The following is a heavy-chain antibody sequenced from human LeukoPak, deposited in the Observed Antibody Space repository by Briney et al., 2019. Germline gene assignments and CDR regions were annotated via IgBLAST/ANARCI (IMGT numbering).Heavy chain of an antibody. CDR1: GGSINSYY. V-gene: IGHV4-59*01. D-gene: IGHD5-18*01. CDR2: IYYSGST. Sequence: KPSETLSLTCTVSGGSINSYYWSWIRQPPGKGLEWIGYIYYSGSTNYNPSLKSRVTISVDTSKNQFSLKLSSVTAADTSIYYCARAGGYSYGNMDYWGQGTLVTVSS. CDR3: ARAGGYSYGNMDY. J-gene: IGHJ4*02.